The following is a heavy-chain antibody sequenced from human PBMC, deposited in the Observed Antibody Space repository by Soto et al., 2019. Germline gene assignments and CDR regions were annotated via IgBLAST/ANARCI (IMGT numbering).Heavy chain of an antibody. CDR2: INHSGST. V-gene: IGHV4-34*01. CDR1: GGSFSGYY. Sequence: QVQLQQWGAGLLKPSETLSLTCAVYGGSFSGYYWSWIRQPPGRGLEWIGEINHSGSTNYNPSLKSRVTMSVGTSKNQFSLKLSSVTAADTAVYFCARAVGGYDFWSASYYYYYYMDVWGKGTTVTVSS. CDR3: ARAVGGYDFWSASYYYYYYMDV. J-gene: IGHJ6*03. D-gene: IGHD3-3*01.